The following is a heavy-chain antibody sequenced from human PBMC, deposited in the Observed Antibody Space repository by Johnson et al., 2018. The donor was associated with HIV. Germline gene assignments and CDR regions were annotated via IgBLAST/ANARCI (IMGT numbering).Heavy chain of an antibody. V-gene: IGHV3-53*01. CDR3: ARWLPEGVVAALYAFDI. Sequence: VQLVESGGGVVQPGRSLRLSCAASGFTVSSNYMSWVRQAPGKGLEWVSVIYSGGSTYYADSVKGRFTISRDNSKNTLYLQMNSLRAEDTAVYYCARWLPEGVVAALYAFDIWGQGTMVTVSS. CDR2: IYSGGST. J-gene: IGHJ3*02. D-gene: IGHD2-15*01. CDR1: GFTVSSNY.